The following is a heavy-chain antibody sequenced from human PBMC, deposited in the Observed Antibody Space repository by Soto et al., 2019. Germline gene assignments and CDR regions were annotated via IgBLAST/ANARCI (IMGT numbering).Heavy chain of an antibody. V-gene: IGHV1-69*01. J-gene: IGHJ6*02. CDR2: IIPISDTT. D-gene: IGHD2-2*01. CDR3: ARSQGSSTSLDIYYYYYGMDV. Sequence: QVQLVQSGAEVKKPGSSVKVSCKASGGTFSSYAISWVRQAPGQGLEWMGGIIPISDTTNYAQKFQGRVTITADESTSTAYMELSSLRSEDTAVYYCARSQGSSTSLDIYYYYYGMDVWGQGTTVTVSS. CDR1: GGTFSSYA.